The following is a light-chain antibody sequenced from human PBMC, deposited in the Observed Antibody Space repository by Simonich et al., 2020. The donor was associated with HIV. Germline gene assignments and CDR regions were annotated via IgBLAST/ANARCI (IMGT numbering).Light chain of an antibody. CDR3: QQSYSTPWT. J-gene: IGKJ1*01. CDR1: QGISNS. V-gene: IGKV1-NL1*01. CDR2: AAS. Sequence: DIQMTQSPSSLSASVGDRVNITCRASQGISNSLAWYQQKPGTAPKLLLYAASRLESGVPSRFSGSGSGTDFTLTISSLQPEDFATYYCQQSYSTPWTFGQGTKVEIK.